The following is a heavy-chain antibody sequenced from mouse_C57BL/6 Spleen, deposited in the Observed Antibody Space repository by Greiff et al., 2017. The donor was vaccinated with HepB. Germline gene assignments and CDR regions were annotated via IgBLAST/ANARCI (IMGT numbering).Heavy chain of an antibody. J-gene: IGHJ3*01. Sequence: EVKVVESGGGLVKPGGSLKLSCAASGFTFSSYAMSWVRQTPEKRLEWVATISDGGSYTYCPDNVKGRFTISRDNAKNNLYLQMSHLKSEDTAMYYCARDGREFAYWGQGTLVTVSA. CDR1: GFTFSSYA. CDR3: ARDGREFAY. CDR2: ISDGGSYT. V-gene: IGHV5-4*01.